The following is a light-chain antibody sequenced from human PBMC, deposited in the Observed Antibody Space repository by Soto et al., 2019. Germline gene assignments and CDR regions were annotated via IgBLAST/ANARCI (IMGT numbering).Light chain of an antibody. Sequence: EIVLTQSPGTLSLSPGERATLSCRASQSVTSNYLAWYQQKPGQAPRLLISGASSRAAGISDKFSGSGSGTEFTLTISSLQSEDFAVYYCQQYNNWPITFGQGTRLEIK. CDR1: QSVTSNY. V-gene: IGKV3-20*01. J-gene: IGKJ5*01. CDR2: GAS. CDR3: QQYNNWPIT.